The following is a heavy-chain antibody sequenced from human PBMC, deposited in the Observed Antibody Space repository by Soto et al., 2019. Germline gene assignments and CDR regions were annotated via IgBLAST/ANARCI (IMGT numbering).Heavy chain of an antibody. CDR1: GYTFTSYG. CDR2: ISAYNGNT. V-gene: IGHV1-18*01. Sequence: ASVKVSCKASGYTFTSYGISWVRQAPGQGLEWMGWISAYNGNTNYAQKLQGRVTMTTDTSTSTAYMELRSLRSDDTAVYYCARDRLPVRHNDYFLLSDYWGQGTLVTVSS. CDR3: ARDRLPVRHNDYFLLSDY. D-gene: IGHD4-17*01. J-gene: IGHJ4*02.